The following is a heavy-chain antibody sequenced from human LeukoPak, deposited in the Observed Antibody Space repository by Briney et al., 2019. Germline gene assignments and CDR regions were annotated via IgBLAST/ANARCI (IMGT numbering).Heavy chain of an antibody. J-gene: IGHJ5*02. CDR3: ARGARVLKYCSGGSCYESNWFDP. D-gene: IGHD2-15*01. CDR1: GYTFTSYY. CDR2: INPSGGST. Sequence: ASVKVSCKASGYTFTSYYMHWVRQAPGQRLEWMGIINPSGGSTSYAQKFQGRVTMTRDTSTSTVYMELSGLRSEDTAVYYCARGARVLKYCSGGSCYESNWFDPWGQGTLVTVSS. V-gene: IGHV1-46*01.